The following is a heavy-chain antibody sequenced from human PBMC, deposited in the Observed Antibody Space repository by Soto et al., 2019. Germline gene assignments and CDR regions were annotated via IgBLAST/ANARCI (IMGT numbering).Heavy chain of an antibody. CDR2: IRSKANSYAT. Sequence: GASLRLSYAASGFTFSCSAMHWVRQASGKGLEWVGRIRSKANSYATAYAASVKGRFTISRDDSKNTAYLQMNSLKTEDTAVYYCTSIQDYDFWSGYYGIRDYWGQGT. CDR3: TSIQDYDFWSGYYGIRDY. V-gene: IGHV3-73*01. D-gene: IGHD3-3*01. CDR1: GFTFSCSA. J-gene: IGHJ4*02.